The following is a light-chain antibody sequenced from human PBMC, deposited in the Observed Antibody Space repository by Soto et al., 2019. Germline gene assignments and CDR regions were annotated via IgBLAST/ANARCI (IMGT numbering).Light chain of an antibody. J-gene: IGKJ3*01. V-gene: IGKV3-15*01. CDR3: QQVDSYPRT. CDR2: GAS. CDR1: QGIKDY. Sequence: EIVMTQSPATLSVSPGERATLSCRASQGIKDYVAWFQQKPGQAPRLLIYGASTRATAIPARFSGSGSGTEFTLSISSLQSEDFATYYCQQVDSYPRTFGPGTTVEI.